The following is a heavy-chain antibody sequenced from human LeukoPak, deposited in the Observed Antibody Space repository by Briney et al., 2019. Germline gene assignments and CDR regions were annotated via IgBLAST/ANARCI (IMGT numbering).Heavy chain of an antibody. Sequence: ASVKVSRKASGYTFTSYGISWVRQAPGQGLEWMGWISAYNGNTNYAQKLQGRVTMTTDTSTSTAYMELRSLRSDDTAVYYCARVDGDPGYCSGGSCYSWYMDVWGKGTTVTVSS. CDR1: GYTFTSYG. D-gene: IGHD2-15*01. CDR2: ISAYNGNT. CDR3: ARVDGDPGYCSGGSCYSWYMDV. V-gene: IGHV1-18*01. J-gene: IGHJ6*03.